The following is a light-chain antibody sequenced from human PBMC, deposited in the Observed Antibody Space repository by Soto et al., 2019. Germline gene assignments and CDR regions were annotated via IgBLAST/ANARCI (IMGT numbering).Light chain of an antibody. CDR2: EVT. CDR1: ISDVGGYDY. CDR3: TSYTSSSTYV. J-gene: IGLJ1*01. V-gene: IGLV2-14*01. Sequence: QSVLTQPASVSGSPGESITVSCFGSISDVGGYDYVSWYQQHPGKAPKFMIYEVTNRPSGVSHRFSGSKSGNTASLTISGLQAEDEADYYCTSYTSSSTYVFGTGTKVTVL.